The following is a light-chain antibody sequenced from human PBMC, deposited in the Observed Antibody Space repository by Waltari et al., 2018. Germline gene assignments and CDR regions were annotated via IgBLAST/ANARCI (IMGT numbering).Light chain of an antibody. J-gene: IGKJ1*01. V-gene: IGKV2-30*01. CDR1: QNLLSRDGNTY. CDR3: MQGTHWPWT. Sequence: DVVMTQSPLSLPVTLGQPASISCRSSQNLLSRDGNTYFIWFQQRPGQSPRRLFYKVSNRDSGVPDRFSGSGSGTDFTLRISRVEAEDVGIYYCMQGTHWPWTFGQGTKVEIK. CDR2: KVS.